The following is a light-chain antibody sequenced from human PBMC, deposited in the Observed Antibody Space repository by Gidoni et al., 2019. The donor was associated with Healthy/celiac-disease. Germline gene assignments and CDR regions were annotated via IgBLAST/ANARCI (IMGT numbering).Light chain of an antibody. CDR3: QQLKG. CDR1: QGISSY. CDR2: AAS. J-gene: IGKJ5*01. Sequence: DIKLTQSPSFLSASVGDRVTITCRASQGISSYLAWYQQKPGKAPKLLIYAASTLQSGVPSRFSGSGSGTEFTLTISSLQPEDFATYYCQQLKGFGQGTRLEIK. V-gene: IGKV1-9*01.